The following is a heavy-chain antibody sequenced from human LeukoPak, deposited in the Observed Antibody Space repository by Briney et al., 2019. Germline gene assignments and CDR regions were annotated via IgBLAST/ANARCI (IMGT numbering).Heavy chain of an antibody. J-gene: IGHJ4*02. CDR3: ARHEGKLWFGETAMNY. CDR2: MSYSGTT. D-gene: IGHD3-10*01. Sequence: SETLSLTCTVSGGSISSYSWSWVRQPPGKGLEWIAYMSYSGTTNYNPSLKSRVTISVDTSKKQFSLKLSSVTAADTAVYYCARHEGKLWFGETAMNYWGQGTLVAVSS. V-gene: IGHV4-59*08. CDR1: GGSISSYS.